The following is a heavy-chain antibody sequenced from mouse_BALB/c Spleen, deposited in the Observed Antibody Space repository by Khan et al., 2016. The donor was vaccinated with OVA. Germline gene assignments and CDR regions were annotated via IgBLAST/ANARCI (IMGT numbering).Heavy chain of an antibody. Sequence: QVQLQQPGAELARPGASVKMSCKASGYTFPSNTMHWVKQRPGQGLEWIGYINPRSDYTIYNQKFKDKATLTADISSTTAYMQLSSLTSNNSAAYYCARRTTGYAMDYWGQGTSVTVSS. V-gene: IGHV1-4*01. CDR1: GYTFPSNT. CDR3: ARRTTGYAMDY. D-gene: IGHD2-14*01. CDR2: INPRSDYT. J-gene: IGHJ4*01.